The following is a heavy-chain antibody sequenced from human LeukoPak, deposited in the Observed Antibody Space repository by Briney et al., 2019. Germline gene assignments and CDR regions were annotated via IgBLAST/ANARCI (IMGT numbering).Heavy chain of an antibody. Sequence: PSETLSLTCTVSGGSISSYYWSWIRQPPGKGLEWIGYIYYSGSTNYNPSLKSRVTISVDTSKNQFSLKLSSVTAADTAVYYCARDVAAPQSLWGQGTLVTVSS. V-gene: IGHV4-59*01. D-gene: IGHD6-13*01. CDR3: ARDVAAPQSL. CDR2: IYYSGST. CDR1: GGSISSYY. J-gene: IGHJ4*02.